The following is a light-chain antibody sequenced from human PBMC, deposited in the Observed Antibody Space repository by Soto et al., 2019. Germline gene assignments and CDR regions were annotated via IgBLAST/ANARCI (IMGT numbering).Light chain of an antibody. V-gene: IGKV3-11*01. Sequence: EIMLTQSPATLSLSPGERATLSCRASQSVSSYLAWYQQKPGQAPRLLIYDASNRVTGIPARFSGSGSGTVFTRTISSLESEAFAVYYCQHQSGFGQGTRLEIK. CDR1: QSVSSY. J-gene: IGKJ5*01. CDR3: QHQSG. CDR2: DAS.